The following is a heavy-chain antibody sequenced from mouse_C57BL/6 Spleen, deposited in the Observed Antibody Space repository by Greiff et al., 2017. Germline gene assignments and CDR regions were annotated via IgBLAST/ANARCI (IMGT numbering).Heavy chain of an antibody. D-gene: IGHD1-1*01. CDR2: IDPSDSET. V-gene: IGHV1-52*01. CDR3: ARNYYGSSYETMDY. Sequence: QVQLQQPGAELVRPGSSVKLSCKASGYTFTSYWMHWVKQRPIQGLEWIGNIDPSDSETHYNQKFKDKATLTVDKSSSTAYMPLSSLTSEDSAVYYCARNYYGSSYETMDYWGQGTSVTVSS. CDR1: GYTFTSYW. J-gene: IGHJ4*01.